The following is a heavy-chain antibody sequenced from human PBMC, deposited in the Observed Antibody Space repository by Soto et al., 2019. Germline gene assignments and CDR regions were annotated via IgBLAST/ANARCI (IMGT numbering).Heavy chain of an antibody. CDR3: ARVRSGYARYYFDY. V-gene: IGHV4-31*03. CDR2: IYHSGSS. D-gene: IGHD5-12*01. Sequence: PSETLSLTCTVSGGSISSGGYYWSWIRQHPGKGLEWIGYIYHSGSSYYNPSLNSRLGISSDTSKNQFSLSLSSVTDADTAVYYCARVRSGYARYYFDYWGQGILVTVSS. J-gene: IGHJ4*02. CDR1: GGSISSGGYY.